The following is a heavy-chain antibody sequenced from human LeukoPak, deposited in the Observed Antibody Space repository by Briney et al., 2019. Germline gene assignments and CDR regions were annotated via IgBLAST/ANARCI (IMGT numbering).Heavy chain of an antibody. CDR2: ISSSTSYI. J-gene: IGHJ4*02. CDR1: GFTFSNAW. CDR3: ARDRGSGWHTFDS. V-gene: IGHV3-21*01. D-gene: IGHD6-19*01. Sequence: GGSLRLPCAASGFTFSNAWMSWVRQAPGKGLGWVSSISSSTSYIFYADSVRGRVTISRDNAKNSPYLQMNSLRVEDTAVYYCARDRGSGWHTFDSWGQGTLATVSS.